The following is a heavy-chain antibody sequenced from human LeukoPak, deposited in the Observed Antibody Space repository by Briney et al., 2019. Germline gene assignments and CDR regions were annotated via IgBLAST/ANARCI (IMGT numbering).Heavy chain of an antibody. J-gene: IGHJ4*02. Sequence: GASLRLSCAASGFTFSSYAMSWVRQAPGKGLEWVSTISGSGGSTYYADSVKGRFTISRDNSKNTLYLQMNSLRAEDTAVYYCAKDRDCSGGSCYSGYWGQGTLVTVSS. V-gene: IGHV3-23*01. D-gene: IGHD2-15*01. CDR1: GFTFSSYA. CDR3: AKDRDCSGGSCYSGY. CDR2: ISGSGGST.